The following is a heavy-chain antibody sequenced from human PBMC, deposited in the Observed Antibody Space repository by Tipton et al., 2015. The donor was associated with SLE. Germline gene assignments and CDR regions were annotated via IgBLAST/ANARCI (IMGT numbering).Heavy chain of an antibody. Sequence: TLSLTCTVSGGSISSHYWSWIRQPPGKGLEWIGYIYYSGSTNYNPSLKSRVTISVDTSKNQFSLKLSSVTAADTAVYYCARRYNWNLYYFDYWGQGTLVTVSS. J-gene: IGHJ4*02. D-gene: IGHD1-7*01. V-gene: IGHV4-59*11. CDR1: GGSISSHY. CDR3: ARRYNWNLYYFDY. CDR2: IYYSGST.